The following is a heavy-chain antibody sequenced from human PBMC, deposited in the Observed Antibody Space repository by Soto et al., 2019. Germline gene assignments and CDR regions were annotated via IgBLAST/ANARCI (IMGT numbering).Heavy chain of an antibody. CDR3: ARDGDY. CDR1: GFTFSSYG. CDR2: IWYDGSNK. J-gene: IGHJ4*02. Sequence: QVQLVESGGGVVQPGRSLRLSCAASGFTFSSYGMHWVRQAPGKGLEWVAVIWYDGSNKYYADSVKGRFTISRDNSENKLYLQMDSLRAEDTAVYYCARDGDYWGQGTLVTVSS. V-gene: IGHV3-33*01.